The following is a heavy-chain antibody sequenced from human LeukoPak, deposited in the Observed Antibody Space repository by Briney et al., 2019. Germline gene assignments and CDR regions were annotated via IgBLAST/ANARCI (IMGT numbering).Heavy chain of an antibody. J-gene: IGHJ4*02. CDR2: TYYRSKWYN. CDR3: ATDVEVGTTFSYLDY. Sequence: SQTLSLTCAISGDSVSSYSAAWTWIRQSPSRGLEWLGRTYYRSKWYNDYAVSVKSRITINPDTSKNQFSLQLNSVLPEDTAVYFCATDVEVGTTFSYLDYWGQGTLVTVSS. CDR1: GDSVSSYSAA. D-gene: IGHD1-7*01. V-gene: IGHV6-1*01.